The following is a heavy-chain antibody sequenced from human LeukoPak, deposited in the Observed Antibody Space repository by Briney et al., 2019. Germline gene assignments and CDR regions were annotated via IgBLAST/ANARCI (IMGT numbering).Heavy chain of an antibody. D-gene: IGHD2-21*02. Sequence: ASVKVSCKASGYTFTSYGISWVRQAPGQGLEWMGWISAYNGNTNYAQKLQGRVTMTTDTSTSTAYMELRSLRSDDTAVYYCARDVGNQYDCGGDCYSDAFDIWDQGTMVTVSS. CDR2: ISAYNGNT. CDR1: GYTFTSYG. V-gene: IGHV1-18*01. CDR3: ARDVGNQYDCGGDCYSDAFDI. J-gene: IGHJ3*02.